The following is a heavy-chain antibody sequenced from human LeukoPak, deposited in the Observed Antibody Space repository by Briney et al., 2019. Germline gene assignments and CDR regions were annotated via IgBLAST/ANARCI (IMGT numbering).Heavy chain of an antibody. Sequence: GGSLRLSCAASGFTFRSHDMSWVRQAPGKGLEWVSGISASGGSTFYADSVKGRFTISRDNSKNTLYLQMNGLRVEGTAVYYCVREGPRGLAFDIWGQGTMVTVSS. CDR2: ISASGGST. CDR1: GFTFRSHD. D-gene: IGHD3/OR15-3a*01. V-gene: IGHV3-23*01. J-gene: IGHJ3*02. CDR3: VREGPRGLAFDI.